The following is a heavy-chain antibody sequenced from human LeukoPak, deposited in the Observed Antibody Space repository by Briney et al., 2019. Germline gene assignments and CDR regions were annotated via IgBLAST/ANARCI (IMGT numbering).Heavy chain of an antibody. Sequence: ASVKVSCKASGYTFTSYGISWVRQAPGQGLEWMGWISAYNGNTNYAQKLQGRVTMTTDTSTSTAYMELRSLRSDDTAVYYCATSSYYDYPFDYWGQGTLVTVSS. D-gene: IGHD3-16*01. V-gene: IGHV1-18*01. CDR2: ISAYNGNT. J-gene: IGHJ4*02. CDR1: GYTFTSYG. CDR3: ATSSYYDYPFDY.